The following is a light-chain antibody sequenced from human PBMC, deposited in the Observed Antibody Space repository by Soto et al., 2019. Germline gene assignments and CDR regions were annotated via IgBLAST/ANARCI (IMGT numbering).Light chain of an antibody. Sequence: QSALTQPASVSGSPGQSITISCTGTSSDVGGYYYVSWYQQHPGNAPKLLIFEVVNRPSGVSQRFSGSKSGNTASLTISGLQAEDEADYYCSSFTSSTTYVFGTGTKLTVL. CDR2: EVV. J-gene: IGLJ1*01. CDR1: SSDVGGYYY. V-gene: IGLV2-14*01. CDR3: SSFTSSTTYV.